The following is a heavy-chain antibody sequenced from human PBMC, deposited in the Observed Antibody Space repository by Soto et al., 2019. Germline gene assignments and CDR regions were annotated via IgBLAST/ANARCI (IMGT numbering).Heavy chain of an antibody. CDR3: ASPVVWFGEIN. CDR2: IYYSGST. V-gene: IGHV4-39*01. CDR1: GGSISSSSYY. J-gene: IGHJ4*02. Sequence: QLQLQESGPGLVKPSETLSLTCTVSGGSISSSSYYWGWIRQPPGKGLEWIGSIYYSGSTYYNPSLKSRVTISVDTSKNQFSLKLSSVTAADTAVYYCASPVVWFGEINWGQGTLVTVSS. D-gene: IGHD3-10*01.